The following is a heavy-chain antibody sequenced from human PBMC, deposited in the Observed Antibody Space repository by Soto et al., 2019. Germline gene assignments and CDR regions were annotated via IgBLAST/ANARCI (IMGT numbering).Heavy chain of an antibody. J-gene: IGHJ4*02. CDR2: IIPIFGTA. CDR1: GGTFSSYA. D-gene: IGHD6-6*01. Sequence: SVKVSCKASGGTFSSYAISWVRQAPGQGLEWMGGIIPIFGTANYAQKFQGRVTITADESTSTAYMELSSLRSEDTAVYYCARDRYRSSAFDYWGQGTLVTVSS. V-gene: IGHV1-69*13. CDR3: ARDRYRSSAFDY.